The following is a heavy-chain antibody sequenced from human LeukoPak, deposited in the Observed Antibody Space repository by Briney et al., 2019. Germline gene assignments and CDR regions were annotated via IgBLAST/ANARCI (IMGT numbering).Heavy chain of an antibody. Sequence: GGSLRLSCATSGFNFHEFYMSWIRQAPGKGLEWVADIGGSDNIVSYGESVRGRSAISRDFATDSLYLQMDSLRAEDTAVYYCAREAVAGAFDLWGQGTLVTVSS. CDR2: IGGSDNIV. CDR1: GFNFHEFY. V-gene: IGHV3-11*01. D-gene: IGHD6-19*01. CDR3: AREAVAGAFDL. J-gene: IGHJ5*02.